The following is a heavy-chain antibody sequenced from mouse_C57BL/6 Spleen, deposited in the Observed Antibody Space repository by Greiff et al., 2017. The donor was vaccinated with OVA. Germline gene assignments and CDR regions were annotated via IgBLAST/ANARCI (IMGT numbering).Heavy chain of an antibody. CDR3: ARSYYEGYFDV. D-gene: IGHD1-1*01. V-gene: IGHV1-82*01. CDR1: GYAFSSSW. Sequence: VQVVESGPELVKPGASVKISCKASGYAFSSSWMNWVKQRPGKGLEWIGRIYPGDGDTNYNGKFKGKATLTADKSSSTAYMQRSSLTSEDSAVYFCARSYYEGYFDVWGTGTTVTVSS. CDR2: IYPGDGDT. J-gene: IGHJ1*03.